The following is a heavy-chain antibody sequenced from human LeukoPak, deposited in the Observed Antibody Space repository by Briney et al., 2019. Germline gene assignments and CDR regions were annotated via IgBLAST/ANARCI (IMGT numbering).Heavy chain of an antibody. CDR3: ARRGDYMAFEY. CDR1: GFIFSSFW. V-gene: IGHV3-74*01. Sequence: GGSLRLSCAASGFIFSSFWMHWVRQVPGKGLVWVSYINSDGRKTDYADSVRGRFTISRDNAKNTLYLQMNSLRAEDTAVYYCARRGDYMAFEYWGQGTLVTVSS. J-gene: IGHJ4*02. D-gene: IGHD3-16*01. CDR2: INSDGRKT.